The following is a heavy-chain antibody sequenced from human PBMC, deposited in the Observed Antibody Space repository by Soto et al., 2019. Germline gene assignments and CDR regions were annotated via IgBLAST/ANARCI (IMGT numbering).Heavy chain of an antibody. J-gene: IGHJ6*02. CDR1: GGTFSSHT. D-gene: IGHD2-2*01. CDR2: IMPMFGVT. V-gene: IGHV1-69*12. Sequence: QVQLVQSGAEVKKPGSSVKVSCRASGGTFSSHTISWVRQAPGQGLEWMGGIMPMFGVTNYARKFQGRLTMTANECTTTAYMEVSSLTSEDTAVYYCAGEGVTSSMSLPWMGYHYYGLDVWGQGTTVIVSS. CDR3: AGEGVTSSMSLPWMGYHYYGLDV.